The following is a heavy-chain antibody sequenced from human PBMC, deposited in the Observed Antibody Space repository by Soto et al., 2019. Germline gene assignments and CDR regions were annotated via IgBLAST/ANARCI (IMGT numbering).Heavy chain of an antibody. CDR3: ARALSPVAATQAVDI. CDR2: IVPLLGTT. CDR1: GDSFSSYT. V-gene: IGHV1-69*08. D-gene: IGHD6-19*01. J-gene: IGHJ3*02. Sequence: QVQLVQSGAAVEKPGSSVKISCKASGDSFSSYTLSWMRQAPGHGLDWMGRIVPLLGTTNYAQKFQGSVTFTTAKSTSTVYMEVTSLRSEDTALYYRARALSPVAATQAVDIWGQGTRVIVSS.